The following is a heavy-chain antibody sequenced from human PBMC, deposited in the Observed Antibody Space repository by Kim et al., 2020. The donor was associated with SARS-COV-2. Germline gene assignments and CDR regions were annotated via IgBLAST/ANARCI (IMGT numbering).Heavy chain of an antibody. V-gene: IGHV1-46*03. J-gene: IGHJ6*02. CDR2: INPSGGST. CDR3: AKQDIVVVVAATEENYYYGMDV. D-gene: IGHD2-15*01. Sequence: ASVKVSCKASGYTFTSYYMHWVRQAPGQGLEWMGIINPSGGSTSYAQKFQGRVTMTRDTSTSTVYMELSSLRSEDTAVYYCAKQDIVVVVAATEENYYYGMDVWGQGTTVTVSS. CDR1: GYTFTSYY.